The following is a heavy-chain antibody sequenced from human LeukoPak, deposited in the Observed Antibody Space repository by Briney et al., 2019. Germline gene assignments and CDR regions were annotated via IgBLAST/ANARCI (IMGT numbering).Heavy chain of an antibody. Sequence: GGSLRLSCAASGFTFSNYWMSWVRQAPGKGLEWVANIKQDGSEKYYVDSVKGRFTTSRDNAKNSLYLQMNSLRAEDTAVYYCARDWPPQTRNQFDYWGQGTLVTVSS. CDR1: GFTFSNYW. J-gene: IGHJ4*02. CDR2: IKQDGSEK. V-gene: IGHV3-7*01. CDR3: ARDWPPQTRNQFDY. D-gene: IGHD1-14*01.